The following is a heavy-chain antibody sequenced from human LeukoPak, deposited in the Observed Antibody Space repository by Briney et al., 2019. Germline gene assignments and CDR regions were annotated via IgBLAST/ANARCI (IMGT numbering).Heavy chain of an antibody. CDR3: VKDMYSTSWSPLFDF. CDR2: VYSGGDT. D-gene: IGHD6-13*01. CDR1: GFNVTGSD. V-gene: IGHV3-53*01. J-gene: IGHJ4*02. Sequence: GGSLRLSCAVSGFNVTGSDMSWVRQAPGKGLEWVSVVYSGGDTYYANSVKGRFTISRDNSKNTLYLQMVSLRAEDTALYHCVKDMYSTSWSPLFDFWGQGTLVTVSS.